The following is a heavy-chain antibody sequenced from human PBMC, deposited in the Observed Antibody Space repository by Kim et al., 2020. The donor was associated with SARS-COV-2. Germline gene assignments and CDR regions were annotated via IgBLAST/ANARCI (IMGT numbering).Heavy chain of an antibody. J-gene: IGHJ4*02. CDR3: ASRDGYEYHRSFDY. CDR2: IIPIFGTA. Sequence: SVKVSCKASGGTFSSYAISWVRQAPGQGLEWMGGIIPIFGTANYAQKFQGRVTITADESTSTAYMELSSLRSEDTAVYYCASRDGYEYHRSFDYWGQGTLVTVSS. V-gene: IGHV1-69*13. D-gene: IGHD5-12*01. CDR1: GGTFSSYA.